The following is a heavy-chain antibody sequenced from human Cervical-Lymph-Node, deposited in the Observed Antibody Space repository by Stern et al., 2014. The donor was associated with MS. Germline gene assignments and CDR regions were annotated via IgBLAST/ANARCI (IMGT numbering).Heavy chain of an antibody. Sequence: QLVQSGAEVKKPGASVKVSCRVSGYTLSELSMHWVRQAPGKGLEGMGGYDLEDGETVYAQTFQGRVTMTEDTSTDTAYMELSSLRSEDTAVYYCATDPGFSYSDFWGQGTLVTVSS. CDR1: GYTLSELS. D-gene: IGHD1-14*01. CDR2: YDLEDGET. V-gene: IGHV1-24*01. J-gene: IGHJ4*02. CDR3: ATDPGFSYSDF.